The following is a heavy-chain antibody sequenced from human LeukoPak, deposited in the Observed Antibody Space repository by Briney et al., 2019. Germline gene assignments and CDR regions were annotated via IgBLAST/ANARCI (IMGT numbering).Heavy chain of an antibody. J-gene: IGHJ4*02. Sequence: SETLSLTCTVSGGSISSSSYYWGWIRQPPGKGLEWIGSIYYSGSTYYNPSLKSRVTISVDTSKNQFSLKLGSVTAADTAVYYCARRYCSGGSCYAVRYWGQGTLVTVSS. CDR3: ARRYCSGGSCYAVRY. V-gene: IGHV4-39*07. D-gene: IGHD2-15*01. CDR1: GGSISSSSYY. CDR2: IYYSGST.